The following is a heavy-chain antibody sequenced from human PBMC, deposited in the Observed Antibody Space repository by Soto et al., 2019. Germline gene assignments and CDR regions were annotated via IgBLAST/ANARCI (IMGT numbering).Heavy chain of an antibody. D-gene: IGHD3-10*01. J-gene: IGHJ5*02. CDR2: ISGFNDDT. V-gene: IGHV1-18*01. Sequence: QLVQSGVEMKNPGASVKVSCKASGYTFTSSGISWVRQAPGQGLEWMGWISGFNDDTNHAQKFQGRVTVTKDPSTSTAYMELRSLKSDDTAMYYCARSGSYYPARNWFGPWGQGTLVIVSS. CDR1: GYTFTSSG. CDR3: ARSGSYYPARNWFGP.